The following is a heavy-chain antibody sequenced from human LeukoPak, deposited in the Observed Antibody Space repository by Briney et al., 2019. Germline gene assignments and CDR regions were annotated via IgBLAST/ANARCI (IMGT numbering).Heavy chain of an antibody. CDR1: GGSISSYY. D-gene: IGHD1-26*01. J-gene: IGHJ4*02. CDR2: IYYSGST. CDR3: AREYGGTYGSFEY. Sequence: SETLSLTRTVSGGSISSYYWSWIRQPPGKGLEWIGYIYYSGSTNYNPSLKSRVTISVDTSKNQFSLKLSSVTAADTAVYYCAREYGGTYGSFEYWGQGSLVTVSS. V-gene: IGHV4-59*12.